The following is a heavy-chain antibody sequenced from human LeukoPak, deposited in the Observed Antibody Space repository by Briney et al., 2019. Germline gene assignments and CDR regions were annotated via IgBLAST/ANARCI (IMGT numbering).Heavy chain of an antibody. CDR1: GFTFSSYA. D-gene: IGHD7-27*01. J-gene: IGHJ4*02. V-gene: IGHV3-23*01. Sequence: GGSLRLSCAASGFTFSSYATSWVRQAPGKGLEWVSVISGSGGSTYCSDSVKGRVTISRDNSKNTLFLQMNSLRAEDTAVYYCAKASDLGRGYFDSWGQGTLVTVSS. CDR3: AKASDLGRGYFDS. CDR2: ISGSGGST.